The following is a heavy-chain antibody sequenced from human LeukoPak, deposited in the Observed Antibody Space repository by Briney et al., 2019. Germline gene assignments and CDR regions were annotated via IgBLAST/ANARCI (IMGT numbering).Heavy chain of an antibody. CDR1: GFTFSSHG. Sequence: GGSLRLSCAASGFTFSSHGMHWVRQAPGKGLEWVAFIRYDGTNKYYADSVKGRFTISRDNSKNTLYLQMNSLRAEDTAVYYCAKDKDSTNWYFDYWGQGTLVTVSS. D-gene: IGHD2-15*01. V-gene: IGHV3-30*02. J-gene: IGHJ4*02. CDR3: AKDKDSTNWYFDY. CDR2: IRYDGTNK.